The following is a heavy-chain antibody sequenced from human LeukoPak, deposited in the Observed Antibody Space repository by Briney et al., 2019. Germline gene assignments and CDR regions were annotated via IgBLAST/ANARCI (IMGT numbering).Heavy chain of an antibody. V-gene: IGHV3-15*01. Sequence: GGSLRRSCAASGFTFSSYAMSWVRQAPGKGLEWVGHIKSKVAGGTTDYAAPVKGRFTISRDDSKNTLYLQMNSLKTEDTAVYYCTTDHGEYALVYWGQGTLVTVSS. CDR3: TTDHGEYALVY. CDR1: GFTFSSYA. D-gene: IGHD4-17*01. CDR2: IKSKVAGGTT. J-gene: IGHJ4*02.